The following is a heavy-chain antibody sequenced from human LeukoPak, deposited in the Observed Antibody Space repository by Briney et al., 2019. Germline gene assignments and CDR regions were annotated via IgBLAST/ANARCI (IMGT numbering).Heavy chain of an antibody. CDR2: INPSGGST. J-gene: IGHJ4*02. D-gene: IGHD3-22*01. CDR1: GYTLTELS. V-gene: IGHV1-46*01. CDR3: ARGYYDSSGYDPSLGY. Sequence: ASVKVSCKVSGYTLTELSMHWVRQAPGQGLEWMGIINPSGGSTNYAQKFQGRVSMTRDTSTSTVYMELSSLRSEDTAMYWCARGYYDSSGYDPSLGYWGQGTLVTVSS.